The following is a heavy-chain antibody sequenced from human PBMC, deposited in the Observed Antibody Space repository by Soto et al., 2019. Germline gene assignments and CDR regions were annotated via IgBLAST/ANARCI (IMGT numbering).Heavy chain of an antibody. D-gene: IGHD4-17*01. J-gene: IGHJ5*02. CDR2: ISSSSSYI. Sequence: EVQLVESGGGLVKPGGSLRLSCAASGFTFSSYSMNWVRQAPGKGLEWVSSISSSSSYIYYADSVKGRFTISRDNAKNSLYLQMNSLRAEDTAVYYCARGPNDYGDSGSPLNWFDPWGQGTLVTVSS. CDR3: ARGPNDYGDSGSPLNWFDP. V-gene: IGHV3-21*01. CDR1: GFTFSSYS.